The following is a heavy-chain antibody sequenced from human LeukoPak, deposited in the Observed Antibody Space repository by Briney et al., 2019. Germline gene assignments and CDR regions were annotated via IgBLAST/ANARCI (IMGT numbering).Heavy chain of an antibody. CDR3: ARHVKSPEWRFLEWPKPSNGFDP. J-gene: IGHJ5*02. Sequence: SETLSLTCTVSGGFISTHYWSWIRQPAGEGLQWIGRISTTGSTNYNPSLSSRVTMSIDTSKNQFSLKLSSVTAADTAVYYCARHVKSPEWRFLEWPKPSNGFDPWGQGTLVTVSS. V-gene: IGHV4-4*07. D-gene: IGHD3-3*01. CDR2: ISTTGST. CDR1: GGFISTHY.